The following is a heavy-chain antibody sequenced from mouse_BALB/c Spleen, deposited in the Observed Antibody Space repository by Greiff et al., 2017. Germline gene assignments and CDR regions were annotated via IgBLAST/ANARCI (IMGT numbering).Heavy chain of an antibody. J-gene: IGHJ4*01. V-gene: IGHV1S81*02. Sequence: QVQLQQPGADLVKPGASVKLSCKASGYTFTSYWMHWVKQRPGQGLEWIGEINPRNGRTNYKEKYKSKATLTVDKSSSTAYMQLSSLTSEDSAVYYCARSASHYYGLWYYAMDDWGQGTSVTVSS. CDR1: GYTFTSYW. D-gene: IGHD1-2*01. CDR3: ARSASHYYGLWYYAMDD. CDR2: INPRNGRT.